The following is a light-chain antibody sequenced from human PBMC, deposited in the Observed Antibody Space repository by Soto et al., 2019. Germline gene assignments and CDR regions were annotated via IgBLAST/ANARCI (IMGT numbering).Light chain of an antibody. J-gene: IGKJ1*01. CDR2: DAS. CDR3: QQYNSYSGT. V-gene: IGKV1-5*01. CDR1: QSISSW. Sequence: DIQITQSPSTLSASVGDRVTITCRASQSISSWLAWYQQRPGKAPKLLIYDASSLESGVPSRFRGSGSGTEFTLTISRLQPDDFATYYCQQYNSYSGTFGQGTKVDIK.